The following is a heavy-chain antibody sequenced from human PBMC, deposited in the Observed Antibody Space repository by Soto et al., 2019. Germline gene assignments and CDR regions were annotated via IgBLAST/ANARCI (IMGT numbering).Heavy chain of an antibody. V-gene: IGHV4-59*01. CDR3: TRDRGRYYAMDV. Sequence: SETLSLTCTVSGDSINSYYWSWIRQPPGKGLEWIGNIYYSGSTKYNPSLKSRVTISVDTSKNQFFLKLSSVTAADTAVYYCTRDRGRYYAMDVWGQGTTVTVSS. J-gene: IGHJ6*02. CDR2: IYYSGST. CDR1: GDSINSYY.